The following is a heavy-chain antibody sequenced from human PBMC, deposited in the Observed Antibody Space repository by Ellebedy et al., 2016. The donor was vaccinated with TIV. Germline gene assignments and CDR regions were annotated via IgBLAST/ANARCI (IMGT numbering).Heavy chain of an antibody. V-gene: IGHV1-18*01. CDR2: IAVYNGHT. J-gene: IGHJ2*01. CDR1: GYTFTRYG. CDR3: ARSRLGGGHWYFDF. Sequence: ASVKVSXKVSGYTFTRYGMSWVRQAPGQGLEWMGWIAVYNGHTKYAQKFQDRDVMTTETATSTVCMELRSLRSDDTAVYYCARSRLGGGHWYFDFWGRGTLVTVSS. D-gene: IGHD3-10*01.